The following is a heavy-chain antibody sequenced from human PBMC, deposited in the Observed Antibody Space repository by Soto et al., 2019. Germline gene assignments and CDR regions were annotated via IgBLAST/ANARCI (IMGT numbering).Heavy chain of an antibody. CDR2: IDPSDSYT. Sequence: PGESLKISCKGSGHSFTSYWISWVRQMPGKGLEWMGRIDPSDSYTNYSPSFQGHVTISADKSISTAYLQWSSLKASDTAMYYCARLIDSVNYDFWSGYYTWFDPWGQGTLVTVSS. CDR3: ARLIDSVNYDFWSGYYTWFDP. V-gene: IGHV5-10-1*01. D-gene: IGHD3-3*01. CDR1: GHSFTSYW. J-gene: IGHJ5*02.